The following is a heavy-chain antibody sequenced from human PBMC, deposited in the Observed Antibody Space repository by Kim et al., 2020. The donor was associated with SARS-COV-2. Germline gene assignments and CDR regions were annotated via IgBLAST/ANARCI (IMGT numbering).Heavy chain of an antibody. J-gene: IGHJ6*03. V-gene: IGHV3-48*03. CDR2: ISSSGSTI. D-gene: IGHD2-2*01. CDR3: ARDQPAAIISYYYYYMDV. Sequence: GGSLRLSCAASGFTFSSYEMNWVRQAPGKGLEWVSYISSSGSTIYYADSVKGRFTISRDNAKNSLYLQMNSLRAEDTAVYYCARDQPAAIISYYYYYMDVWGKGTTVTVSS. CDR1: GFTFSSYE.